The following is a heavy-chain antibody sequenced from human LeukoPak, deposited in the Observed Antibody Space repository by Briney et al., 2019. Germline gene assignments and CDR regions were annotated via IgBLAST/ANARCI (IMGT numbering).Heavy chain of an antibody. CDR2: IRSKANSYAT. V-gene: IGHV3-73*01. Sequence: GGSLRLSCAASGFTFSGSAMHWVRQASGKGLEWVGRIRSKANSYATAYAASVKGRFAISRDDSKNTAYLQMNSLRAEDTAVYYCAVFTGYPDLDYWGPGTLVTVSS. CDR1: GFTFSGSA. CDR3: AVFTGYPDLDY. D-gene: IGHD3-9*01. J-gene: IGHJ4*02.